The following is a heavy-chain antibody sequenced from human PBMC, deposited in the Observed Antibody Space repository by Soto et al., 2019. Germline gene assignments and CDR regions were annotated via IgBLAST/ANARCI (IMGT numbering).Heavy chain of an antibody. CDR1: GWSLSYYF. CDR2: INHLGSI. V-gene: IGHV4-34*01. D-gene: IGHD2-21*01. J-gene: IGHJ6*03. CDR3: ARGGISHWAYFYYMDV. Sequence: SETMSLTCVFSGWSLSYYFWSWIRPPPGMALEWIGEINHLGSINYNPSLKSRVTMSVDTSKNQFSLTLNSVTAADTATYYCARGGISHWAYFYYMDVWDRGTTVTVSS.